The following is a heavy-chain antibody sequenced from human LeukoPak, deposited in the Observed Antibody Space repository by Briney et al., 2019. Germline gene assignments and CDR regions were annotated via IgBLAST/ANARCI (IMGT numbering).Heavy chain of an antibody. D-gene: IGHD2-21*02. V-gene: IGHV3-23*01. CDR2: ISGSGGST. CDR1: GFTFSSYA. CDR3: AKDETLGGDWAY. Sequence: GGSPRLSCAASGFTFSSYAMSWVRQAPGKGLEWVSAISGSGGSTYYADSVKGRFTISRDNSKNTLYLQMNSLRAEDTAVYYCAKDETLGGDWAYWGQGTLVTVSS. J-gene: IGHJ4*02.